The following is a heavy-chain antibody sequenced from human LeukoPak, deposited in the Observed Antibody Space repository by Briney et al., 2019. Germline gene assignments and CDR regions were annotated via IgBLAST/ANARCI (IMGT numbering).Heavy chain of an antibody. V-gene: IGHV3-13*04. CDR2: INTAADT. J-gene: IGHJ4*02. Sequence: GGSLRLSCAASGFAFSNYDMLWVRQAPGEGLEWVSAINTAADTYYPDSVKGRFTISRGNAKSSLYLQMNSLRVADTAVYYCVRAPPGTGWLIDHWGQGTLVAVSS. CDR1: GFAFSNYD. D-gene: IGHD6-19*01. CDR3: VRAPPGTGWLIDH.